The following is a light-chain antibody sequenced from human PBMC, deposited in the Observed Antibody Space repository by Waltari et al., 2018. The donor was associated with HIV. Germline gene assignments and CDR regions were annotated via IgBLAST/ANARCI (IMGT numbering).Light chain of an antibody. J-gene: IGKJ4*01. CDR3: QQSYSTPLT. CDR2: AAS. V-gene: IGKV1-39*01. CDR1: QSIDNY. Sequence: DIQMTQSPSSLSAYVGDSVTITCRASQSIDNYLSWYQQKPAQAPKLLIYAASNLQRGVSSRFSGSGSGTEFTLTISALRPEDFATYYCQQSYSTPLTFGGGTKVVI.